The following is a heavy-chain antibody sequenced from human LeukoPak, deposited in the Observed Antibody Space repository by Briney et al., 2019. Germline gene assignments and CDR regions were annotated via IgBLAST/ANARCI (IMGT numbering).Heavy chain of an antibody. CDR2: ISGSGGST. CDR3: ATNGLGYCSGGSCYGTPFDY. D-gene: IGHD2-15*01. Sequence: GGSLRLSCVASGFTFSSYAMSWVRQAPGKGLEWVSFISGSGGSTYYTDSVKGRFTISRDNSKNTLYLQMYSLRAEDTAVYYCATNGLGYCSGGSCYGTPFDYWGQGTLVTVSS. V-gene: IGHV3-23*01. J-gene: IGHJ4*02. CDR1: GFTFSSYA.